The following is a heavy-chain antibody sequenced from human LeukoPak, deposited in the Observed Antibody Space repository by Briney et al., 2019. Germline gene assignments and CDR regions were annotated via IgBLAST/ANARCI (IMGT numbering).Heavy chain of an antibody. V-gene: IGHV1-3*01. J-gene: IGHJ6*02. CDR3: ARDGYGGTLYYYYYYGMDV. CDR1: GYTFTSYA. D-gene: IGHD4-23*01. CDR2: INAGNGNT. Sequence: GASVKVSCKASGYTFTSYAMHWVRQAPGQRLEWMGWINAGNGNTKYSQKFQGRVTITRDTSASTAYMELSSLRSEDTAVYYCARDGYGGTLYYYYYYGMDVWGQGTTVTVSS.